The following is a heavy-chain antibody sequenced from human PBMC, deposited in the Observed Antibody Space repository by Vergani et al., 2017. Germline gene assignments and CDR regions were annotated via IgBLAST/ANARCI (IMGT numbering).Heavy chain of an antibody. CDR2: IRYDGSNK. D-gene: IGHD1-20*01. V-gene: IGHV3-30*02. CDR3: AKDHAYITGDHFDY. CDR1: GFTFSSYG. Sequence: QVHLEESGGGVVQPGGSLRLSCAASGFTFSSYGIHWVRQAPGKGLEWVAFIRYDGSNKNYADSVKGRFTISRDNSKNTLYLQMNSLRAEDTAVYYCAKDHAYITGDHFDYWGQGTLVTVSS. J-gene: IGHJ4*02.